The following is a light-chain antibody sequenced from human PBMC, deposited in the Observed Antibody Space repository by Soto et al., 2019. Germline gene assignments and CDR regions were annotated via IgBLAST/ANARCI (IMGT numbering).Light chain of an antibody. CDR1: QSISSY. J-gene: IGKJ5*01. Sequence: DIQMTQSPSSLSASLGDRITITCRASQSISSYLNWYQQKPGKAPKLLIHDASSLQSGVPSRFSGSGSGTHFTLTITSLQPEDFATYYCQQSDSSPPITFGQGTRLDIK. V-gene: IGKV1-39*01. CDR2: DAS. CDR3: QQSDSSPPIT.